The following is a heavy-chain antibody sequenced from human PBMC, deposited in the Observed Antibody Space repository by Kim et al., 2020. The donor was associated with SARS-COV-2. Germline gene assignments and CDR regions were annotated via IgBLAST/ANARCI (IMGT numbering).Heavy chain of an antibody. Sequence: YNPSLQSRVTISVATSKTQFSLKLSSVTAADTAVYYCARDLDVYYGDRSYWGQGTLVTVSS. CDR3: ARDLDVYYGDRSY. V-gene: IGHV4-34*13. D-gene: IGHD4-17*01. J-gene: IGHJ4*02.